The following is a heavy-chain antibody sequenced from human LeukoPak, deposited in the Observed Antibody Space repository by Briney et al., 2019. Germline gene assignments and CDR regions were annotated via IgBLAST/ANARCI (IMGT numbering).Heavy chain of an antibody. CDR2: INNSGST. J-gene: IGHJ4*02. CDR1: GGSFSGYY. D-gene: IGHD6-13*01. Sequence: PSETLSLTCGVYGGSFSGYYWSWIRQPPGKGLEWIGEINNSGSTNYNPSLKSRVTISVDTSKNQFSLKLSSVTAADTAVYYCVRDIAAAGSFDYWGQGTLVTVSS. V-gene: IGHV4-34*01. CDR3: VRDIAAAGSFDY.